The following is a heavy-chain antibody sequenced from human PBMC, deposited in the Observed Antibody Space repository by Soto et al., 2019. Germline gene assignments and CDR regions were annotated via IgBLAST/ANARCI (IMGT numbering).Heavy chain of an antibody. Sequence: QVQLVESGGGVVQPGRSLRLSCAASGFTFSSYGMHWVRQAPGKGLDWVAVIWYDGSNKYYADSVKGRFTISRDNSKNTVYRQMNSLRAEDTDVYYCARESGALTVTRYNWFDPWGQGTLVTVSS. D-gene: IGHD4-4*01. CDR2: IWYDGSNK. CDR3: ARESGALTVTRYNWFDP. CDR1: GFTFSSYG. V-gene: IGHV3-33*01. J-gene: IGHJ5*02.